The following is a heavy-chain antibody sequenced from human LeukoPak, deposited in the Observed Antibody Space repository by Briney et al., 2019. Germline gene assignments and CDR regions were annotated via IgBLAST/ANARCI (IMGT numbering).Heavy chain of an antibody. Sequence: GGSLRLSCAASGFTFSSYGMHWVRQAPGKGLEWVAFIRYDGSNKYYADSVKGRFTISRDNSKNTLYLQLNSLKTEDTAVYYCTTDQGYCTNGVCPIDYWGQGTLVTVSS. CDR1: GFTFSSYG. D-gene: IGHD2-8*01. J-gene: IGHJ4*02. CDR3: TTDQGYCTNGVCPIDY. CDR2: IRYDGSNK. V-gene: IGHV3-30*02.